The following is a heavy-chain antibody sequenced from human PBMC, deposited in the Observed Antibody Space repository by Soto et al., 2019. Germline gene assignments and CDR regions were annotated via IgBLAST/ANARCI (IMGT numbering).Heavy chain of an antibody. CDR3: ARDAFVTYYYDRSGSSWFHP. V-gene: IGHV1-46*01. Sequence: ASVKVSCKASGYSFASYYMHWVRQAPGQGLEWMGIINPSGGSRSYAQKFQGRVTMTRDTSTSTVYMELSSLRSEDTAVYYCARDAFVTYYYDRSGSSWFHPRGQGTLVTVSS. CDR1: GYSFASYY. D-gene: IGHD3-22*01. CDR2: INPSGGSR. J-gene: IGHJ5*02.